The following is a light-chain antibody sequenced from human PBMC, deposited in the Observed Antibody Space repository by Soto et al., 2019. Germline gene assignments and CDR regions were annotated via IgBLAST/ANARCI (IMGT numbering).Light chain of an antibody. CDR3: QQSSSTPLT. J-gene: IGKJ4*01. CDR2: AAS. V-gene: IGKV1-39*01. CDR1: QSISSY. Sequence: DIQMTQSPSSLSASVGDRVTITCRASQSISSYLNWYQQKPGKAPKLLISAASSLQSGVPSRFSGSGSGTDFTLTISSLQPEDFAIYYCQQSSSTPLTFGGGTKVEIK.